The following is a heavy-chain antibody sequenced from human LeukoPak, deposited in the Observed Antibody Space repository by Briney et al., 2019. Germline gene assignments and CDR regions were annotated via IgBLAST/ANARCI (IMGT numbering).Heavy chain of an antibody. J-gene: IGHJ4*02. V-gene: IGHV3-30-3*01. D-gene: IGHD3-3*01. Sequence: PGGSLRLSCAASRFTLRSYAMHWVRQAPGKGLEWVAVISYDGSNKYYADSVKGRFTISRDNSKNTLYLQMNSLRAEDTAVYYCARDSPVFDFWSGYRSEYYFDYWGQGTLVTVSS. CDR1: RFTLRSYA. CDR2: ISYDGSNK. CDR3: ARDSPVFDFWSGYRSEYYFDY.